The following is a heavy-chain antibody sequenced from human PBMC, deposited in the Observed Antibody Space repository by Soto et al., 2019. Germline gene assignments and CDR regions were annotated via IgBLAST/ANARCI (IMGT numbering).Heavy chain of an antibody. CDR3: ARRAVVAVTGSLDNWLDP. Sequence: SETLSLTCTVSGGSISSSSFHWGWIRQPPGKALEWIGYVYNSGSTNYNPSLKSRVTISVDTSKNQFSLKVNSVTAADTAVYYCARRAVVAVTGSLDNWLDPWGQGILVTVSS. CDR2: VYNSGST. V-gene: IGHV4-61*05. J-gene: IGHJ5*02. CDR1: GGSISSSSFH. D-gene: IGHD2-21*01.